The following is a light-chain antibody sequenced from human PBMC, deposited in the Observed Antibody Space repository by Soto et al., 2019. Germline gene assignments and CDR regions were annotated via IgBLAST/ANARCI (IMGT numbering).Light chain of an antibody. CDR1: QSVSSY. Sequence: EIVLTQAPATLSLSQGATPTLSCRASQSVSSYLAWYQQKPGQAPRLLISDASNRATGIPARFSGSGSGTDFTLTISSLEPEDFAVYYCQQRSNWLITFGQGTGLEIK. CDR2: DAS. J-gene: IGKJ5*01. CDR3: QQRSNWLIT. V-gene: IGKV3-11*01.